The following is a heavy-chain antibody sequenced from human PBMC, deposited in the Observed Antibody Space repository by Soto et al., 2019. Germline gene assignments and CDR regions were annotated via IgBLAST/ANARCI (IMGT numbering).Heavy chain of an antibody. CDR3: AKDRRAGGNSAFYYDF. D-gene: IGHD3-10*01. CDR1: GFKFDDYS. CDR2: ISATGGGT. V-gene: IGHV3-23*01. J-gene: IGHJ4*02. Sequence: GGSLRLSYAACGFKFDDYSMSCVRQATGKGLEWVSLISATGGGTYYADSVKGRFTMSRDNSHNTLYLQVHSLAAEDTAINYCAKDRRAGGNSAFYYDFSGQGAQVTVTS.